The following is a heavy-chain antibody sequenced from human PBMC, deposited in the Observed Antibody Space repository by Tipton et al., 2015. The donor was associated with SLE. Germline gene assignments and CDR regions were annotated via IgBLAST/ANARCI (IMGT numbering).Heavy chain of an antibody. V-gene: IGHV4-39*07. D-gene: IGHD3-3*01. Sequence: LRLSCTASGGSISSSSYYWGWIRQPPGKGLEWIGSIYYSGSTFYNPSLKSRVTISVDTSKNQFSLKLSSVTAADTAVYYCARFRYYDLLYYFDYWGQGTLVTVSS. CDR1: GGSISSSSYY. J-gene: IGHJ4*02. CDR2: IYYSGST. CDR3: ARFRYYDLLYYFDY.